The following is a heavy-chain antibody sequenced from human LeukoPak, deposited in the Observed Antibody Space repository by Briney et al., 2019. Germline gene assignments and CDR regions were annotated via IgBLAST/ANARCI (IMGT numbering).Heavy chain of an antibody. D-gene: IGHD3-3*01. Sequence: ASVKVSCKASGYTFTGYYMHWVRQAPGQGLEWMGWINPNSGGTNYAQKFQGWVTMTRDTSISTAYMELSRLRSDDTAVYYCARGKARFLEWQNSDAFDIWGQGTMVTVSS. V-gene: IGHV1-2*04. J-gene: IGHJ3*02. CDR3: ARGKARFLEWQNSDAFDI. CDR1: GYTFTGYY. CDR2: INPNSGGT.